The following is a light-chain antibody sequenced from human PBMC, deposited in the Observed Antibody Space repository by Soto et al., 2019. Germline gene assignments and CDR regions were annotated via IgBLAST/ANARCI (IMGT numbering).Light chain of an antibody. J-gene: IGKJ1*01. CDR1: QSVSSN. Sequence: EIVTTQSPATLSVSPGERATLSCRASQSVSSNLAWYQQKPGQAPRLLFYGASTRATGIPARFSGSGSGTEFTLTISSLQSEDFAVYYCQQYNNWPRTFGQGTKVDIK. CDR2: GAS. CDR3: QQYNNWPRT. V-gene: IGKV3-15*01.